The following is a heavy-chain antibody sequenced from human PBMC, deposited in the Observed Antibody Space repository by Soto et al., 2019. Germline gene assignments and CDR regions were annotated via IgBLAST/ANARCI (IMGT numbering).Heavy chain of an antibody. J-gene: IGHJ5*02. V-gene: IGHV3-23*01. CDR3: EKGGYCTSISCPRWFDP. CDR1: GFNFTSYA. Sequence: PGGSQRLSCAASGFNFTSYARSWVRQAPGKGLEWVSGISATGGSTYYANSVKGRFTISRDNSRNTLYLQMNSLRAEDTALYYCEKGGYCTSISCPRWFDPWGQGTLVTVSS. CDR2: ISATGGST. D-gene: IGHD2-2*01.